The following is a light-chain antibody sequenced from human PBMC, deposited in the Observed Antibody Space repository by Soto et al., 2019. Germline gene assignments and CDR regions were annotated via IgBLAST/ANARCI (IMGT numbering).Light chain of an antibody. CDR3: QQSYTTPRT. J-gene: IGKJ1*01. CDR2: GAS. CDR1: LSIGND. Sequence: DIQMTQSPSSLSASVGDKVTIICRASLSIGNDLNWYQKKIGVAPKLLVFGASNLQSDVPRRFSGAGSGTYFTLTFNSLQPEDCVNYYCQQSYTTPRTFGHGTKVEI. V-gene: IGKV1-39*01.